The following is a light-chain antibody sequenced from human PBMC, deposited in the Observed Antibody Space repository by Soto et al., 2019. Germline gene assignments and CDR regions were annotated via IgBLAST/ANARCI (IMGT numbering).Light chain of an antibody. Sequence: SYELTQPPSVSVAPGQTATVTCGGNNVGSKSVHWYQQKPGQAPVLVVYDGSDRLSGIPERFSGSNSGNTATLTISRVEAGDEADYYCQVWDTTSDQGVFGTGTKVTV. J-gene: IGLJ1*01. CDR3: QVWDTTSDQGV. V-gene: IGLV3-21*02. CDR1: NVGSKS. CDR2: DGS.